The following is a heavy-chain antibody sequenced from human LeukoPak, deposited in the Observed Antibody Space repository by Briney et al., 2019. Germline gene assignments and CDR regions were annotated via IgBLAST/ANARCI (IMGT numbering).Heavy chain of an antibody. CDR2: ISAYNGNT. V-gene: IGHV1-18*01. CDR1: GYTFTSYG. CDR3: AKYIVDCISTSCYARTLPDH. D-gene: IGHD2-2*01. J-gene: IGHJ5*02. Sequence: ASVKVSCKASGYTFTSYGISWVRQAPGQGLEWMGWISAYNGNTNYAQKLQGRVTMTTDTSTSTAYMELRSLRAEDTAVYYCAKYIVDCISTSCYARTLPDHWGQGTLVTVSS.